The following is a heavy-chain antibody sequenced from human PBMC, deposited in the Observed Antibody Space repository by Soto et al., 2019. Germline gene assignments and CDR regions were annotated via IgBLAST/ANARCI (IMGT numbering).Heavy chain of an antibody. Sequence: ATETLSLTCTVSGGSISSYYWSWIRQPPGKGLEWIGYIYYSGSTNYNPSLKSRVTISVDTSKNQFSLKLSSVTAADTAVYYCARLLFGAANWSDTXGQVTLVTVSS. J-gene: IGHJ5*02. CDR1: GGSISSYY. V-gene: IGHV4-59*01. CDR3: ARLLFGAANWSDT. D-gene: IGHD3-10*01. CDR2: IYYSGST.